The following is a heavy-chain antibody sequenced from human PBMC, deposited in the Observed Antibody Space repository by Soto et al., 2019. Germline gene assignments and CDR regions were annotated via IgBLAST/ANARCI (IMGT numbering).Heavy chain of an antibody. D-gene: IGHD1-26*01. J-gene: IGHJ4*02. CDR1: GGSFSGYY. Sequence: SETLSLTCAVYGGSFSGYYWSWIRQPPGNGLEWIGEINHSGSTNYNPSLKSRVTISVDTSKNQFSLKLSSVTAADTAVYYCAREVGSPLHYFDYWGQGTLVTVPS. V-gene: IGHV4-34*01. CDR2: INHSGST. CDR3: AREVGSPLHYFDY.